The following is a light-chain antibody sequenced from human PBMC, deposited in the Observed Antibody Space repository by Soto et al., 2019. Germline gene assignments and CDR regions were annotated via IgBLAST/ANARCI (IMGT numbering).Light chain of an antibody. CDR3: QQYGSSPLFT. CDR2: GAS. J-gene: IGKJ3*01. CDR1: QSVSSSY. Sequence: ETVLTQSPGTLSLSPGERATLSCRASQSVSSSYLAWYQQKPGQAPRLLIYGASSRATGIPDRFSGSGSGTDFTLTISRLETEDFAVYYWQQYGSSPLFTFGPGNKVDIK. V-gene: IGKV3-20*01.